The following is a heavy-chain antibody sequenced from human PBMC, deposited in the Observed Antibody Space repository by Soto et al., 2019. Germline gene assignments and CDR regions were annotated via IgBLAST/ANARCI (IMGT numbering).Heavy chain of an antibody. CDR2: IWYDGSNK. J-gene: IGHJ6*02. V-gene: IGHV3-33*01. CDR1: GFTFSRYG. CDR3: ARDFLGSYYDYYYGMDV. Sequence: QVQLVESGGGVVQPGRSLRLSCAASGFTFSRYGMHWVRQAPGKGLEWVAVIWYDGSNKYYADSVKGRFTISRDNSKNXXYLQMNSLRAEDTAVYYCARDFLGSYYDYYYGMDVWGQGTTVTVSS. D-gene: IGHD1-26*01.